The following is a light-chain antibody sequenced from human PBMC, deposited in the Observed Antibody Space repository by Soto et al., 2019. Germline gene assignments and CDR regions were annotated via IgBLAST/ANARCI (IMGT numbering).Light chain of an antibody. V-gene: IGKV3-15*01. CDR2: DAV. CDR1: RSVKSR. J-gene: IGKJ4*01. CDR3: QQYDEWPLT. Sequence: EKVMTQSPATLSVSPGERATLSCMASRSVKSRVAWYQQKPVQAPRLLIYDAVTRATGIPARFSVSASGKEFTLTISTLQSEDFAVYYCQQYDEWPLTLGGGTKVEIK.